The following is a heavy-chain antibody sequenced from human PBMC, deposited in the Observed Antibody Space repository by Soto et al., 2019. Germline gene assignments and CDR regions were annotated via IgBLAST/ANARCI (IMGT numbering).Heavy chain of an antibody. J-gene: IGHJ4*02. CDR1: GFTFSSYS. CDR3: ARDAFITISLVDY. Sequence: PGGSLRLSCAASGFTFSSYSMNWVRQAPGKGLEWVSSISSSSSYIYYADSVKGRFTISRDNAKNSLYLQMNSLRAEDTAVYYCARDAFITISLVDYWGQGTLVTVSS. V-gene: IGHV3-21*01. D-gene: IGHD3-3*01. CDR2: ISSSSSYI.